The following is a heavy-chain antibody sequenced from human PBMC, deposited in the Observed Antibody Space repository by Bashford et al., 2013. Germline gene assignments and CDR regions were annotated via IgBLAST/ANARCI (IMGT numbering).Heavy chain of an antibody. V-gene: IGHV1-18*01. D-gene: IGHD3-22*01. Sequence: WVRQAPGQGLEWMGWISAYNGNTNYAQKLQGRLTMTTDTSTTTAYMELRSLRSDDTAVYYCARRPLNSSGYRQYFDYVGPGNPGHRLL. CDR3: ARRPLNSSGYRQYFDY. J-gene: IGHJ4*02. CDR2: ISAYNGNT.